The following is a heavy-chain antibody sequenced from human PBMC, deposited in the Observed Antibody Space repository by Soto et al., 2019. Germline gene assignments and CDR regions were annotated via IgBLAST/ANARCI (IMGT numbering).Heavy chain of an antibody. CDR3: ARVSVVVPAAIHY. CDR2: IYYSGST. D-gene: IGHD2-2*02. Sequence: NPSETLSLTCTVSGGSISSGDYYWSWIRQPPGKGLEWIGYIYYSGSTYYNPSLKSRVTISVDTSKNQFSLKLSSVTAADTAVYYCARVSVVVPAAIHYWGQGTLVTVYS. CDR1: GGSISSGDYY. V-gene: IGHV4-30-4*01. J-gene: IGHJ4*02.